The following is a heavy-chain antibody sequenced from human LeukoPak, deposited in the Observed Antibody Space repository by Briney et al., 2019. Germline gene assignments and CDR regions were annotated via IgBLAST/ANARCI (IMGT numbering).Heavy chain of an antibody. CDR1: GGSFSSGGFY. D-gene: IGHD4-11*01. CDR3: AREKVTTETNWFDP. J-gene: IGHJ5*02. CDR2: ISYTGNT. V-gene: IGHV4-31*03. Sequence: SQTLSLTCTVSGGSFSSGGFYWSWLRQHPGKALEWIGYISYTGNTYYNASLRSRVTISVDTSKDQFSLKLSSLTAADTAVYYCAREKVTTETNWFDPWGQGTLVTVSS.